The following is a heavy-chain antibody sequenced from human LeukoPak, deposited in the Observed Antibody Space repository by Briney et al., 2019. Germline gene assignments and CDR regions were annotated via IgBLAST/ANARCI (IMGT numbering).Heavy chain of an antibody. Sequence: PSGGPLRLSCAACVFIFNSYAMRWVRQAPGKVLEWVSAISGSCGKTYYEDSAKGRCTISRDNSENTLYLQMNSLRAEDTAVNYWAIGVGYCSGGGCYSWGQGTLVTVSS. CDR1: VFIFNSYA. CDR3: AIGVGYCSGGGCYS. V-gene: IGHV3-23*01. D-gene: IGHD2-15*01. J-gene: IGHJ4*02. CDR2: ISGSCGKT.